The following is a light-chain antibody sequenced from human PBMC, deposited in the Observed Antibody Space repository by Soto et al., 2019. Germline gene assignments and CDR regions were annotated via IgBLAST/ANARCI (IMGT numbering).Light chain of an antibody. Sequence: EIVLTQSPGTLSLSPGERATLSYSASQSVSSSYLAWYQQRPGQAPRLLIYGASSRATGIPDRFSGTGSGTDFTLTISRLEPEDFAVYYCQQSVSSPYTFGQGTKLEIK. CDR3: QQSVSSPYT. CDR1: QSVSSSY. V-gene: IGKV3-20*01. CDR2: GAS. J-gene: IGKJ2*01.